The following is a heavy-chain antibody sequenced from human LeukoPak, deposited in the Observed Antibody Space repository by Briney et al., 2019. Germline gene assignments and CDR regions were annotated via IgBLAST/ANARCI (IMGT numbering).Heavy chain of an antibody. CDR1: GYSFSNYW. CDR3: ARQYGRPFDY. J-gene: IGHJ4*02. CDR2: IYPGDSDT. D-gene: IGHD4-17*01. Sequence: GESLKISCKGSGYSFSNYWIGGVRQMPGKGLEWMGIIYPGDSDTRYSPSFQGQVTISVDESINTAYLQWGSLEASDTAMYYCARQYGRPFDYWGQGTLVTVSS. V-gene: IGHV5-51*01.